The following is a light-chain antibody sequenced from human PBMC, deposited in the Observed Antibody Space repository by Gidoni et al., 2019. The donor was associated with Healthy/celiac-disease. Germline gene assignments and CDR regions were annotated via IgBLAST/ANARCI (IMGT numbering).Light chain of an antibody. CDR2: DAS. J-gene: IGKJ1*01. CDR1: QSVSSY. CDR3: QQRSNWPT. Sequence: EIVLTQSPATLSLSPGERATLSCRASQSVSSYLAWYQQKPGQAPRLLIYDASNRATGIPARFSGSGSGTDFTLTISSLEPEDFAVDYCQQRSNWPTFGQXAKVEIK. V-gene: IGKV3-11*01.